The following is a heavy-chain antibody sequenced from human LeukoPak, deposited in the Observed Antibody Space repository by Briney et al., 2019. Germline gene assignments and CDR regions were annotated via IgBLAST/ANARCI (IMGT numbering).Heavy chain of an antibody. J-gene: IGHJ4*02. CDR2: ISANNGDT. D-gene: IGHD3-22*01. Sequence: ASVKVSCKASGYTFTTYGITWVRQAPGQGLEWMGWISANNGDTGYAQKLQGRVTMTTDTSTSTAYMEVRSLRSDDTAVYYCASNTGSDSSGYEYWGQGTLVTVSS. CDR3: ASNTGSDSSGYEY. CDR1: GYTFTTYG. V-gene: IGHV1-18*01.